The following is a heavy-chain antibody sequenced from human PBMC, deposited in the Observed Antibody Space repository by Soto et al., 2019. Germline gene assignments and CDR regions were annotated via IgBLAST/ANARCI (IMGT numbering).Heavy chain of an antibody. CDR1: GGTFSSYA. Sequence: QVQLVQSGAEVRKPGSSVKVSCKASGGTFSSYAISWVRQAPRQGLEWMGGIIPIFGTANYAQKLQGRVTINANKSTSTTYIELSSLRSEDTAVYYCATRIAVATYYYYGMDVWGQGTTVTVSS. CDR3: ATRIAVATYYYYGMDV. D-gene: IGHD6-19*01. V-gene: IGHV1-69*06. CDR2: IIPIFGTA. J-gene: IGHJ6*02.